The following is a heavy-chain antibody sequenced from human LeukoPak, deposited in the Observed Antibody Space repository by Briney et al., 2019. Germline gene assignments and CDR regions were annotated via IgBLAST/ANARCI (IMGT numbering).Heavy chain of an antibody. Sequence: GGSLRLSCAVSGFTVSSNYMTWVRQAPGKGLEWVSVIYSGGSTYHADSVKGRFTISRDNSKNTLYLQMNGLRAEDTAGYYCARGGSYYFAYWGQGPLVTVSS. CDR3: ARGGSYYFAY. J-gene: IGHJ4*02. D-gene: IGHD1-26*01. V-gene: IGHV3-66*02. CDR2: IYSGGST. CDR1: GFTVSSNY.